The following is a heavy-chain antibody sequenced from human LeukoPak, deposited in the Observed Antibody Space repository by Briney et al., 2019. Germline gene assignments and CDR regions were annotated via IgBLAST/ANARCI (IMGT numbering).Heavy chain of an antibody. CDR2: IIPIFGTA. CDR3: ARDRSSWFKWFDP. Sequence: SVKVSCKASGGTFSSYAISWVRQAPGQGLEWMGGIIPIFGTANYAQKFQGGVTITADKSTSTAYMELSSLRSEDTAVYYCARDRSSWFKWFDPWGQGTLVTVSS. CDR1: GGTFSSYA. J-gene: IGHJ5*02. V-gene: IGHV1-69*06. D-gene: IGHD6-13*01.